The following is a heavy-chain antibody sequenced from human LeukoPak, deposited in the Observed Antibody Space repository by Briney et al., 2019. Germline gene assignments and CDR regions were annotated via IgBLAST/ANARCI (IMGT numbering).Heavy chain of an antibody. Sequence: GGSLRLSCAASEFSVGSNYMTWVRQAPGKGLEWVSLIYSGGSTYYADSVKGRFTISRDNSKNTLYLQMSSLRAEDTAVYYCAKVAEVGATGYYYYMDVWGKGTTVTISS. V-gene: IGHV3-66*01. D-gene: IGHD1-26*01. CDR3: AKVAEVGATGYYYYMDV. CDR2: IYSGGST. CDR1: EFSVGSNY. J-gene: IGHJ6*03.